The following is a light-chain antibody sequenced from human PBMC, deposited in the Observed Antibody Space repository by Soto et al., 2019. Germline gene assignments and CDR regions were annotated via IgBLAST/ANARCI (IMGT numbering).Light chain of an antibody. Sequence: DIQLTQSPSFLSASVGDRVTITCRASQGISSYLAWYQQKPGKAPKLLIYAASTLQSGVPSRFSGSGSGTEFTLTISSLQPEDFATYYCQQGNSYPLPFGGGTKVEIK. CDR2: AAS. J-gene: IGKJ4*01. CDR3: QQGNSYPLP. V-gene: IGKV1-9*01. CDR1: QGISSY.